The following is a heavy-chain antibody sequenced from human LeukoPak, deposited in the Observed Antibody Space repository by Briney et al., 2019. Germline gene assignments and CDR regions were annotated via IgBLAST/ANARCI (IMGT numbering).Heavy chain of an antibody. CDR2: IIPIFGTA. V-gene: IGHV1-69*05. D-gene: IGHD2-2*02. J-gene: IGHJ5*02. CDR3: ARASGLGYCSSTSCYTGWFDP. Sequence: SVKVSCKASGYTFSSYAISWVRQAPGQGLEWMGGIIPIFGTANYAQKFQGRVTITTDESTSTAYMELSSLRSEDTAVYYCARASGLGYCSSTSCYTGWFDPWGQGTVVTVSS. CDR1: GYTFSSYA.